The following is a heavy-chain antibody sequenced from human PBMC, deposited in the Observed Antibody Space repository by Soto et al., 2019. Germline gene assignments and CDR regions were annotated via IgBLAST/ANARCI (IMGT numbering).Heavy chain of an antibody. CDR1: GYSFTNYW. D-gene: IGHD3-10*01. V-gene: IGHV5-51*01. CDR3: ARHKPNWGGLAFDI. CDR2: IYPDDSDV. J-gene: IGHJ3*02. Sequence: EVQLVQSGAEVKKPGESLRISCKGSGYSFTNYWIGWVRQMPGKGLEWMGIIYPDDSDVRYSPSFQGQVTISADKSVTTAYVQWSSLKASDTAMYYCARHKPNWGGLAFDIWGQGTMVTVSS.